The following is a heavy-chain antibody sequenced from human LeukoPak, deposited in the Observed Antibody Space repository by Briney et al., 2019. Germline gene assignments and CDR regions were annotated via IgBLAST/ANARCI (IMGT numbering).Heavy chain of an antibody. CDR3: ARDSIVRGNIGNDMDV. CDR2: ISSSGSTI. J-gene: IGHJ6*03. V-gene: IGHV3-11*01. CDR1: GFIFGDDA. Sequence: GRSLRLSCTASGFIFGDDAMTWVRQAPGKGLEWVSYISSSGSTIYYADSVKGRFTISRDNAKNSLYLQMNSLRAGDTAVYYCARDSIVRGNIGNDMDVWGKGTTVTVSS. D-gene: IGHD2-8*01.